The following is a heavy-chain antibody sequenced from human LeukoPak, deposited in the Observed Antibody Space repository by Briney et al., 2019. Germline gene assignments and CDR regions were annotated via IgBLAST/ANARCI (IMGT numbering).Heavy chain of an antibody. CDR2: ISNGSGNR. CDR1: EFSFSSYS. V-gene: IGHV3-48*01. J-gene: IGHJ6*03. CDR3: ARAAKWEFYHYYMDV. Sequence: GGSLRLSCVASEFSFSSYSMIWVRQAPGKGLEWISYISNGSGNRYYADSVKGRFTISRDNAKNLLYLQMNNLRADDTAVYYCARAAKWEFYHYYMDVWGKGTTVAVSS. D-gene: IGHD1-26*01.